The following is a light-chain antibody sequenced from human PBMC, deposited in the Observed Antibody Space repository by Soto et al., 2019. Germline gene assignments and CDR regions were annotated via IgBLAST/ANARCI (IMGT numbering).Light chain of an antibody. Sequence: QSVLTQPPSASGTPGQRVTISCSGSTSNIGSKTVSWYQQLPGSAPRVLIYNNNERPSGVPDRFSGSKSGTSASLAISGLQSEDEADYYCSSYTSSSTWVFGGGTKLTVL. J-gene: IGLJ3*02. CDR2: NNN. V-gene: IGLV1-44*01. CDR3: SSYTSSSTWV. CDR1: TSNIGSKT.